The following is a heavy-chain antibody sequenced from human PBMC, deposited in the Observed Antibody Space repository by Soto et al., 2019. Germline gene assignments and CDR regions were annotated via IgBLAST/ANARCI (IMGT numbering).Heavy chain of an antibody. CDR1: GFSISTYA. V-gene: IGHV3-30*18. J-gene: IGHJ4*02. CDR2: ISSDGTNK. D-gene: IGHD6-19*01. CDR3: AKDKGSSGWYFDH. Sequence: QVQLVESGGGVVQPGRSLRLSCVASGFSISTYAMHWVRQAPGKGLEWVAVISSDGTNKYYADSVKCRFTIARDNSKNTVYLYINSLGAEDTALFFCAKDKGSSGWYFDHWGQGTLVTVSS.